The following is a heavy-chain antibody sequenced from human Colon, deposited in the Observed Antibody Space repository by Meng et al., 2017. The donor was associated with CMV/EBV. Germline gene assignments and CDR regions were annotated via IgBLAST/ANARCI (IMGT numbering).Heavy chain of an antibody. CDR2: ISSSGSNT. CDR3: AKETILYHRGWFDP. Sequence: GGSLRLSCTASGMTFSSYAMSWVRQAPGKGPEWVAVISSSGSNTFYADSVKGRFTISRDNSKDTVYLQMNSLRSEDTAVYYCAKETILYHRGWFDPWGQGTLVTVSS. J-gene: IGHJ5*02. CDR1: GMTFSSYA. D-gene: IGHD2-8*01. V-gene: IGHV3-23*01.